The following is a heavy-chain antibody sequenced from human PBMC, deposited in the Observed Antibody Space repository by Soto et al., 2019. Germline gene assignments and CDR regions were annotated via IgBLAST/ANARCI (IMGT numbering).Heavy chain of an antibody. CDR1: GGTFSSYA. D-gene: IGHD3-10*01. Sequence: GASVKVSCKASGGTFSSYAISWVRQAPGQGLEWMGGIIPIFGTANYAQKFQGRVTITADESTSTAYMELSSLRSEDTAVYYCARDLRHSITAYYYGMDVWGKGTTVTVSS. J-gene: IGHJ6*04. CDR3: ARDLRHSITAYYYGMDV. V-gene: IGHV1-69*13. CDR2: IIPIFGTA.